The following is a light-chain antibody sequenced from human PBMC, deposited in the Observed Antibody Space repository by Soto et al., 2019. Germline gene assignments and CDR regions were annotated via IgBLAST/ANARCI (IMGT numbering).Light chain of an antibody. CDR2: GAS. V-gene: IGKV3-20*01. J-gene: IGKJ3*01. CDR3: QQYGSSRGFT. Sequence: EIVLTQSPGTLSLSPGERATLSCRASQSVSSSYLAWYQQKPGQPPRLLIYGASSRATGIPAGFSGSGSGTDFTLTISRLEPEDFSVYYCQQYGSSRGFTFGPGTKVDIK. CDR1: QSVSSSY.